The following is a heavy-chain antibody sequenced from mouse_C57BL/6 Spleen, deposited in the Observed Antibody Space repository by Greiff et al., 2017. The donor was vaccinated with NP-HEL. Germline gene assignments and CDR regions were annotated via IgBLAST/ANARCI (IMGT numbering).Heavy chain of an antibody. Sequence: QVQLQQSGAELVKPGASVKLSCKASGYTFTSYWMHWVKQRPGQGLEWIGMIHPNSGSTNYNEKFKSKATLTVDKSSSTAYMQLSSLTSEDSAVYYCARYYGGDYYAMDYWGQGTSVTVSS. J-gene: IGHJ4*01. V-gene: IGHV1-64*01. CDR2: IHPNSGST. D-gene: IGHD1-2*01. CDR1: GYTFTSYW. CDR3: ARYYGGDYYAMDY.